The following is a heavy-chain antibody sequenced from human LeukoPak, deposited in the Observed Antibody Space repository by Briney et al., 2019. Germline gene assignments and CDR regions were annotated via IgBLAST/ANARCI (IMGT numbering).Heavy chain of an antibody. Sequence: GASVKVSCKAFGYTFTSYAISWVRQAPGQGLEWMGRTSAYNGNTNYAQNLQGRVTMTTDTSTSTAYMELRSLRSDDTAMYYCARDLPLDYYDIRELVPYWYFDLWGRGTLVTVSS. CDR3: ARDLPLDYYDIRELVPYWYFDL. J-gene: IGHJ2*01. CDR2: TSAYNGNT. V-gene: IGHV1-18*01. D-gene: IGHD3-22*01. CDR1: GYTFTSYA.